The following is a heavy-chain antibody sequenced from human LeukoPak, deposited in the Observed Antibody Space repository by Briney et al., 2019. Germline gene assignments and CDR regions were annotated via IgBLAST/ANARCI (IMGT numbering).Heavy chain of an antibody. D-gene: IGHD3-3*01. CDR3: AGGLRFLEWLLSSVDFGNKYYYYGMDV. CDR1: GGSISSGDYY. Sequence: PSETLSLTCTVSGGSISSGDYYWSWIRQPPGKGLEWIGEINHSGSTNYNPSLKSRVTISVDTSKNQFSLKLSSVTAADTAVYYCAGGLRFLEWLLSSVDFGNKYYYYGMDVWGQGTTVTVSS. CDR2: INHSGST. V-gene: IGHV4-39*07. J-gene: IGHJ6*02.